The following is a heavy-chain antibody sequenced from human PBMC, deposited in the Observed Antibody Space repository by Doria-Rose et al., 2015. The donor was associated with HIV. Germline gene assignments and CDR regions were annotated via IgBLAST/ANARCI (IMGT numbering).Heavy chain of an antibody. Sequence: ESVGIMCASGATASYAQRFQGRVTMTSDTSTSTVYMELTSLTSDDTAVYYCARDWDSSGWPFWGQGTMVTVSS. V-gene: IGHV1-46*01. D-gene: IGHD6-19*01. CDR2: MCASGATA. CDR3: ARDWDSSGWPF. J-gene: IGHJ3*01.